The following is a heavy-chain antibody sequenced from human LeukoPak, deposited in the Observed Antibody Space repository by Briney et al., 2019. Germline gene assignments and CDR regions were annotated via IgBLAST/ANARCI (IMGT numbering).Heavy chain of an antibody. CDR3: ARGNYGSMDV. CDR2: IYSGGST. Sequence: GGSLRRSCAASGFTVSSNYMSWVRQAPGKGLEWVSVIYSGGSTYYAGSVKGRFTISRDNSKNTLYLQMNSLRAEDTAVYYCARGNYGSMDVWGQGTTVTVSS. D-gene: IGHD3-22*01. V-gene: IGHV3-66*02. J-gene: IGHJ6*02. CDR1: GFTVSSNY.